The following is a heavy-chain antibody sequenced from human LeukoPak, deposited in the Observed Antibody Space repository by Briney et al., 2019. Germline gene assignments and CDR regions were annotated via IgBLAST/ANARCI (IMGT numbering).Heavy chain of an antibody. J-gene: IGHJ6*02. CDR3: ARDRRRELLWFGESRNGMDV. Sequence: SETLSLTCTVSGASISSYYWSWIRQPAGKGLEWIGRLYTSESTNYNPSFESRVTMSVDTSKNQLSLTLTSVTAADTAVYYCARDRRRELLWFGESRNGMDVWGQGTTVTVSS. D-gene: IGHD3-10*01. CDR1: GASISSYY. V-gene: IGHV4-4*07. CDR2: LYTSEST.